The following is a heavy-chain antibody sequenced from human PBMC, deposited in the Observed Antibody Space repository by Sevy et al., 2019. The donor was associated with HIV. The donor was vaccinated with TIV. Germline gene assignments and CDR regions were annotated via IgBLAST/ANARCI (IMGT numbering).Heavy chain of an antibody. D-gene: IGHD2-8*01. J-gene: IGHJ4*02. CDR1: GFTFSIYT. V-gene: IGHV3-23*01. CDR3: AREGCTQPHDY. Sequence: GGSLRLSCAASGFTFSIYTMSWVRQAPGKGLEWVSTFCFGGSKIYYADSVKGRFTISRDNSRNTVYLPMNSLRADDTAVYYCAREGCTQPHDYWGQGTLVTVSS. CDR2: FCFGGSKI.